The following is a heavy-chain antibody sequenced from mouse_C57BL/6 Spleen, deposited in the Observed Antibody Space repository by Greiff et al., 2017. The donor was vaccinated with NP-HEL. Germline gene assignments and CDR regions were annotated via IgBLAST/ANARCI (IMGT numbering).Heavy chain of an antibody. Sequence: QVQLQQPGAELVMPGASVKLSCKASGYTFTSYWMHWVKQRPGQGLEWIGEIDPSDSYTNYNQKFKGKSTLTVDKSSSTAYMQLSSLTSEDSAVYYCARRDGYYGDAMDYWGQGTSVTVSS. CDR2: IDPSDSYT. V-gene: IGHV1-69*01. D-gene: IGHD2-3*01. J-gene: IGHJ4*01. CDR1: GYTFTSYW. CDR3: ARRDGYYGDAMDY.